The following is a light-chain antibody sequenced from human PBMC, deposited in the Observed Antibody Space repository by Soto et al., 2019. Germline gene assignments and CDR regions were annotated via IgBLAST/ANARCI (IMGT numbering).Light chain of an antibody. CDR1: QSVSKY. Sequence: EIVLTQSPATLSLSPGERATLSCRASQSVSKYLAWYQQQPGQAPRLLIHDASNKATGIPARFSGSGSGTACTLTISSLEPEDFGFYYGQQRSNWPQITFGGGTKVEIK. V-gene: IGKV3-11*01. CDR2: DAS. CDR3: QQRSNWPQIT. J-gene: IGKJ4*01.